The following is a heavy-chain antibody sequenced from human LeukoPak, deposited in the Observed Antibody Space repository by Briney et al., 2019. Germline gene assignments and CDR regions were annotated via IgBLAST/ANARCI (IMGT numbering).Heavy chain of an antibody. J-gene: IGHJ6*03. D-gene: IGHD3-3*01. CDR2: ISGSGGST. CDR1: GFTFSSYA. V-gene: IGHV3-23*01. Sequence: GGSLRLSCAASGFTFSSYAMSWVRQAPGKGLEWVSAISGSGGSTYYADSVKGRFTISRDNSKNTLYLQMNSLRAEDTAVYYCAKGGRGFQGSGYYPFVSNYYYYMDVWGKGTTVTVSS. CDR3: AKGGRGFQGSGYYPFVSNYYYYMDV.